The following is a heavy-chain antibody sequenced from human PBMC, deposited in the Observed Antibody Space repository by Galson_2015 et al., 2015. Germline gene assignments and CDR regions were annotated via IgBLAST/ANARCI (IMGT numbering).Heavy chain of an antibody. J-gene: IGHJ4*02. CDR1: GFTFGRHS. CDR3: AKPLPGTFSYFDY. Sequence: SLRLSCAASGFTFGRHSMNWVRQAPGKGLEWVSYISSSSSTRHYADSVKGRFTVSRDNSRNTLYLQMHSLRAEDTALYYCAKPLPGTFSYFDYWGQGTLVTVSS. CDR2: ISSSSSTR. D-gene: IGHD6-13*01. V-gene: IGHV3-48*01.